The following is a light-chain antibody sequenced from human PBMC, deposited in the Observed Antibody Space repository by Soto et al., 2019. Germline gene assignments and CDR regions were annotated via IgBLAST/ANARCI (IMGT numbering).Light chain of an antibody. CDR2: GAS. V-gene: IGKV3-15*01. CDR1: QNIESN. J-gene: IGKJ5*01. CDR3: QQYNNWPPIT. Sequence: DIVMTQSPVTLSVSPGESATLSCRASQNIESNLAWYQQKPGQSPRLLIYGASTRATGIPARFSGSGSGTEFTLTISSLQSGDFAVYYCQQYNNWPPITFGQGTRLEIK.